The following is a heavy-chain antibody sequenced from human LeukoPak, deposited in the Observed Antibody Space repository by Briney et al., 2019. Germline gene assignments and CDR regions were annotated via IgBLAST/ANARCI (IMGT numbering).Heavy chain of an antibody. CDR1: GGSISTYY. V-gene: IGHV4-59*01. CDR2: IYYSGST. CDR3: ARDGYGGVDY. J-gene: IGHJ4*02. Sequence: PSETLSLTCTVSGGSISTYYWSWIRQPPGKGLEWIGYIYYSGSTNYNPSLRSRVTISVDTSKNHFSLKLSSVTAADTAVYYYARDGYGGVDYWGQGALVTVSS. D-gene: IGHD3-16*01.